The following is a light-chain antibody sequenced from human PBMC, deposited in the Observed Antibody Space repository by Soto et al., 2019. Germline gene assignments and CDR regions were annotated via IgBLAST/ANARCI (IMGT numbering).Light chain of an antibody. Sequence: EIVLTQSPGTLSLSPGERATLSCRASQSVSSIYLAWFQQKPGQAPRLLIYGASSRATGIPDRFSGSGSGTDFTLTISRLEPEDFAVYYCQQYGSSPLTFGGGTTVDIK. CDR1: QSVSSIY. CDR2: GAS. CDR3: QQYGSSPLT. V-gene: IGKV3-20*01. J-gene: IGKJ4*01.